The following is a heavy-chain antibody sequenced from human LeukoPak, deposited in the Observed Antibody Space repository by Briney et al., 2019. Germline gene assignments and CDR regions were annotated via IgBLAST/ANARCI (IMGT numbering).Heavy chain of an antibody. CDR2: ISSSGSTI. CDR3: ARAGGGSIVVVPAAFDY. D-gene: IGHD2-2*01. J-gene: IGHJ4*02. V-gene: IGHV3-48*03. CDR1: GFTISSYE. Sequence: GGSLRLSCAASGFTISSYEMNWVRQAQGKGLEWVSYISSSGSTIYYADSVKGRFTISRDNAKNSLYLQMNSLRAEDTAVYYCARAGGGSIVVVPAAFDYWGQGTLVTVSS.